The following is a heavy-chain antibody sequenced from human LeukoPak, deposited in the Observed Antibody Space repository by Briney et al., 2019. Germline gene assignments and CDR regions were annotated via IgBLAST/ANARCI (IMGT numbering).Heavy chain of an antibody. J-gene: IGHJ3*02. Sequence: EFQGRVTITRDTSASTAYMELSSLRSEDMAVYYCARYSSSLRAFDIWGQGTIVTVSS. V-gene: IGHV1-3*02. CDR3: ARYSSSLRAFDI. D-gene: IGHD6-13*01.